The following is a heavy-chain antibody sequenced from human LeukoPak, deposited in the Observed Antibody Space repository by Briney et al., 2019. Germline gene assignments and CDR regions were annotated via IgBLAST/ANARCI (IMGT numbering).Heavy chain of an antibody. D-gene: IGHD3-9*01. V-gene: IGHV3-23*01. J-gene: IGHJ1*01. CDR1: GFTFSSYG. CDR2: ISGSGGST. CDR3: AKPIFGYDILTGYYFEYFQH. Sequence: GGSLRLSCAASGFTFSSYGMSWVRQAPGKGLEWVSAISGSGGSTYYADSVKGRFTISRDNSKNTLYLQMNSLRAEDTAVYYCAKPIFGYDILTGYYFEYFQHWGQGTLVTVSS.